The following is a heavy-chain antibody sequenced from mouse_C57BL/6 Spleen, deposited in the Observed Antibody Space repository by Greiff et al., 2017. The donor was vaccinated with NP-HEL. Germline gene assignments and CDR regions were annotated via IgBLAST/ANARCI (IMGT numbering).Heavy chain of an antibody. J-gene: IGHJ4*01. CDR2: IDPEDGDT. CDR1: GFNIKDYY. V-gene: IGHV14-1*01. Sequence: VQLQQSGAELVRPGASVKLSCTASGFNIKDYYMHWVKQRPEQGLEWIGRIDPEDGDTEYAPKFQGKATMTADTASNTAYLQLSSLTSEDTAVYYCTTYKGLGAMDYWGQGTSVTVSS. D-gene: IGHD1-3*01. CDR3: TTYKGLGAMDY.